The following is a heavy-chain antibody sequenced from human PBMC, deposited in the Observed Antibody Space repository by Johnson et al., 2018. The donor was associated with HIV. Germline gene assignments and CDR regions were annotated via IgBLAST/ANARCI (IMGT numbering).Heavy chain of an antibody. D-gene: IGHD1-26*01. Sequence: VQVVESGGGVVQPGTSLRLSCVASGFTFSSYDMHWVRQAPGKGLEWVSGIGTAGDTYYPGSVKGRFTISRENAKNSLYLQMNSLRVGDTAVYYCVRGGATSYDAFDIWGQGTMVTVSS. CDR1: GFTFSSYD. V-gene: IGHV3-13*01. J-gene: IGHJ3*02. CDR2: IGTAGDT. CDR3: VRGGATSYDAFDI.